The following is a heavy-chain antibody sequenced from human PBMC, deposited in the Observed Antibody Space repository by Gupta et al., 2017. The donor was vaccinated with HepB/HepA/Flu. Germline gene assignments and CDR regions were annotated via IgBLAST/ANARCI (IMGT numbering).Heavy chain of an antibody. CDR1: GFPFSSAD. J-gene: IGHJ6*03. D-gene: IGHD1-1*01. Sequence: EVQVLESGGDLVQPGGSVRLSCAASGFPFSSADMAWARPGPGRGLEGVSVISGDGFATYYADSVKGRFTISRDNSKNTLYLQMSRLRVEDTAVYYCAWKYYYYMAVWGKGTTVAVSS. CDR3: AWKYYYYMAV. CDR2: ISGDGFAT. V-gene: IGHV3-23*01.